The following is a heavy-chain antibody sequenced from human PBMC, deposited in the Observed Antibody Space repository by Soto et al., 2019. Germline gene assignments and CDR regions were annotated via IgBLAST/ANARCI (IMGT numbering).Heavy chain of an antibody. V-gene: IGHV3-7*04. CDR2: MNEYGSER. D-gene: IGHD3-10*01. CDR1: GFIFISYW. J-gene: IGHJ4*02. Sequence: EVQLVESGGGLVQPGGSLRLSCSASGFIFISYWMGWLRQAPGKGLEWVASMNEYGSERYYGDSVKGRFTISRDNAKNSLYLQMNSLRAEDTAVYYCARATGADKEDYWGQGTLVTVSS. CDR3: ARATGADKEDY.